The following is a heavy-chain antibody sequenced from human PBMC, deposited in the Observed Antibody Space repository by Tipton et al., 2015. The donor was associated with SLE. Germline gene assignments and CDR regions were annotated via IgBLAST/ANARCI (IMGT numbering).Heavy chain of an antibody. J-gene: IGHJ4*02. CDR1: GYTFSNFG. CDR3: VRDLRFLEWFDKYFDY. CDR2: ISCYNGDT. D-gene: IGHD3-3*01. Sequence: QSGAEVKKPGASVKVSCQASGYTFSNFGITWVCQAPGQALEWMGWISCYNGDTNYAQKFQGRVTMTTDTSTSTAYMDPRTLKSDDTAVYYCVRDLRFLEWFDKYFDYWGQGTLVTVSS. V-gene: IGHV1-18*01.